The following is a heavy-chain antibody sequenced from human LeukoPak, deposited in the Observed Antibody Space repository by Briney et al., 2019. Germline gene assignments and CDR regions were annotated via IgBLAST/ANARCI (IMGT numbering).Heavy chain of an antibody. V-gene: IGHV4-4*02. J-gene: IGHJ4*02. CDR2: IYHSGST. D-gene: IGHD6-19*01. Sequence: PSGTLSLTCAVSGGSISSSNWWSWVRQPPGKGLEWIGEIYHSGSTNYNPSLKSRVTISVDTSKNQFSLKLSSVTAADTAVYYCARLASVAGTRRGLGFDYWGQGTLVTVSS. CDR1: GGSISSSNW. CDR3: ARLASVAGTRRGLGFDY.